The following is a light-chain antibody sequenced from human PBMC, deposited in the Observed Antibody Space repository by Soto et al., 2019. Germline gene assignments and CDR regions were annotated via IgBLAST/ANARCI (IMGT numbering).Light chain of an antibody. CDR1: SSDVRAYNS. CDR3: SSATSSSTYL. CDR2: SVT. J-gene: IGLJ1*01. V-gene: IGLV2-14*03. Sequence: QSALTQPASVSGSPGQSITISCTGTSSDVRAYNSVSWYQQHPDKAPKLIIFSVTSRTSGLSDRFSGSKSDNTASLTISGLRTEDEADYYCSSATSSSTYLFGTGTKVTVL.